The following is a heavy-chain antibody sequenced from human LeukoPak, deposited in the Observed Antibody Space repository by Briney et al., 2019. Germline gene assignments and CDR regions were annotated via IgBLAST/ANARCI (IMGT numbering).Heavy chain of an antibody. CDR1: GGSISSIIYY. D-gene: IGHD6-19*01. Sequence: SETLSLTCSVSGGSISSIIYYWGWIRLPPGKGLEWIGSIYYSGGTYYNPSLKSRVTISVDTSKNQFSLKLSSVTAADTAVYYCARGSNSGWSGTPFDYWGQGTLVTVSS. CDR2: IYYSGGT. V-gene: IGHV4-39*07. J-gene: IGHJ4*02. CDR3: ARGSNSGWSGTPFDY.